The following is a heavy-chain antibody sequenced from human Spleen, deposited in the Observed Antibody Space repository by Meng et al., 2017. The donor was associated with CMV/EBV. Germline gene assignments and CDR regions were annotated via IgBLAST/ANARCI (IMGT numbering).Heavy chain of an antibody. CDR1: GYAFTGNY. CDR3: VREGAVVGTTYFDF. CDR2: INPNNGDT. J-gene: IGHJ4*02. Sequence: ASGYAFTGNYIHWVRQAPGQGLEWMGRINPNNGDTKYTQRLQGRVTMTRDTSISTADMELNSLRSDDTAIYFCVREGAVVGTTYFDFWGQGTLVTVSS. D-gene: IGHD1-14*01. V-gene: IGHV1-2*06.